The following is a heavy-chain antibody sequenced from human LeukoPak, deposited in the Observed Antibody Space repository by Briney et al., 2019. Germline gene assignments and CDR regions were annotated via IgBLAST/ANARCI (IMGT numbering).Heavy chain of an antibody. CDR2: ISTYNGNT. J-gene: IGHJ6*02. D-gene: IGHD6-6*01. CDR3: ARASIARGAPYYYGMDV. Sequence: ASVKVSCKASGYTFTSYGVSWVRQAPGQGLEWMGWISTYNGNTNYAQKLQGRVAMTTDTSTSTAYMEVRSLRSDDTAVYYCARASIARGAPYYYGMDVWGQGTTVTVSS. V-gene: IGHV1-18*01. CDR1: GYTFTSYG.